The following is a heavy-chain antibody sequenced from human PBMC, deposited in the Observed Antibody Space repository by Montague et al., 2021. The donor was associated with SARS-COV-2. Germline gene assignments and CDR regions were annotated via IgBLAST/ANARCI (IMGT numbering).Heavy chain of an antibody. CDR3: ARMTVAGIPFDY. CDR1: GFSLSTSGMC. D-gene: IGHD6-19*01. J-gene: IGHJ4*02. V-gene: IGHV2-70*11. CDR2: IDWDDDK. Sequence: ALVKPTQTLTLTCTFSGFSLSTSGMCVSWIRQPPGKALEWLARIDWDDDKYYSTSLKTRLTISKDTSKNQVVLTTTNMDPVDTATYYCARMTVAGIPFDYWGQGTLVTVSS.